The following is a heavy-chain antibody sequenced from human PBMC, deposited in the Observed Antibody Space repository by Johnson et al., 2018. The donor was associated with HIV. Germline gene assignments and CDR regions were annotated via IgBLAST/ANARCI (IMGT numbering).Heavy chain of an antibody. J-gene: IGHJ3*02. V-gene: IGHV3-30*04. D-gene: IGHD6-13*01. CDR1: GFTFHSYA. CDR2: ISYDGNNK. Sequence: QMPLVESGGGLVQPGGSLRLSCVASGFTFHSYAMHWVRQAPGKGLEWVAVISYDGNNKYYADSVKGRFTISRDNSKNTLYLQMNSLKSEDTAVYYCATGASSTWSLGALDIWGQGTMVTVSS. CDR3: ATGASSTWSLGALDI.